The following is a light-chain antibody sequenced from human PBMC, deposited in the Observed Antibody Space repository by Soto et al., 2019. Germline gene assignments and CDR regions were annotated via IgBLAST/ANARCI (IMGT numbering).Light chain of an antibody. Sequence: DIQMTQSPSSLSASVGDTVTITCQASQDISNYLNWYQQKAGKAPKLLIFDASNLETGVPSRFSGSGSGTHFTFTISSLQPEDIATYYCQQFDNVPPTFGGGTKVEI. J-gene: IGKJ4*01. V-gene: IGKV1-33*01. CDR1: QDISNY. CDR3: QQFDNVPPT. CDR2: DAS.